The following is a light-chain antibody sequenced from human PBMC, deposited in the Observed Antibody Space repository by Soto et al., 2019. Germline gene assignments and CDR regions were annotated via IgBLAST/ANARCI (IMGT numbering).Light chain of an antibody. V-gene: IGKV3-11*01. J-gene: IGKJ4*01. CDR2: DAS. CDR3: QQRSNWLLT. CDR1: QSVSSD. Sequence: EIVLTQAPATLSLSPGERATLSCRASQSVSSDLAWYQQKPGQAPRLLIYDASNRATGIPARFSGSGSGTDFTLTISILEPEDFAVYYCQQRSNWLLTFGGGTKVDIK.